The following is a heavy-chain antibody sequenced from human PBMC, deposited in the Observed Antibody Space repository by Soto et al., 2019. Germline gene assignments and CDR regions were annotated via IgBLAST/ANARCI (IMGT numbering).Heavy chain of an antibody. V-gene: IGHV3-33*01. CDR2: IWYDGSNK. Sequence: QVQLVESGGGVVQPGRSLRLSCAASGFTFSSYGMHWVRQAPGKGLEWVAVIWYDGSNKYYADSVKGRFTISRDNSKNPLYLQMNSLRAEDTAVYYWARWGIADGEYWGQGTLVTVSS. CDR3: ARWGIADGEY. D-gene: IGHD6-13*01. J-gene: IGHJ4*02. CDR1: GFTFSSYG.